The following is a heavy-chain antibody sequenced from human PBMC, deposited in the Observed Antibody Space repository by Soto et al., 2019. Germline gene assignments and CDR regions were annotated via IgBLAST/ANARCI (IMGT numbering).Heavy chain of an antibody. CDR3: ARRHLVEDAFDI. J-gene: IGHJ3*02. CDR2: IYPGDSDT. CDR1: GYXYTSYW. V-gene: IGHV5-51*01. Sequence: EXLKIYCKCSGYXYTSYWVVWVRHMPGKGLEFIGIIYPGDSDTRYSPSFQGQVTISADKSISTAYLQWSDLKASGTAMYYCARRHLVEDAFDIWGQGIMVTVSS. D-gene: IGHD6-6*01.